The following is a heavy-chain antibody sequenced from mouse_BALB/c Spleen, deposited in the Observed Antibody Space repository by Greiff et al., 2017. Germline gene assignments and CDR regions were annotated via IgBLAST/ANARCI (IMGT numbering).Heavy chain of an antibody. CDR1: GYSITSGYY. J-gene: IGHJ1*01. V-gene: IGHV3-6*02. Sequence: DVKLQESGPGLVKPSQSLSLTCSVTGYSITSGYYWNWIRQFPGNKLEWMGYISYDGSNNYNPSLKNRISITRDTSKNQFFLKLNSVTTEDTATYYCAREGTGTPDWYFDVWGAGTTVTVSS. CDR2: ISYDGSN. D-gene: IGHD4-1*01. CDR3: AREGTGTPDWYFDV.